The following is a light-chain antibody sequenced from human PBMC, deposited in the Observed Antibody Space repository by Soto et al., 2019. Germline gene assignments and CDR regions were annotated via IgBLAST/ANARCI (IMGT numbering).Light chain of an antibody. Sequence: QSVLTQPPSVSGAPGQRVTISCTGSSSNIGAGYDVHWYQQRPGTGPKLLIFGHINRPSGVPDRFSGSKSGTSASLAITGLQAEDEGDYYCQSYDSTLSDRYVFGTGTKVTVL. CDR2: GHI. J-gene: IGLJ1*01. CDR1: SSNIGAGYD. V-gene: IGLV1-40*01. CDR3: QSYDSTLSDRYV.